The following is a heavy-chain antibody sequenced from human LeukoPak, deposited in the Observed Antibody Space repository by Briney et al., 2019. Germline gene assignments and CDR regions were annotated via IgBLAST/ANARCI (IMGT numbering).Heavy chain of an antibody. Sequence: SETLSLTCTISGGSISTYYWTWIRQPPERGLEWIGYIYYSGITNYNPSLKSRVTMSVDTSRNQFSLRLNSVTAADTAVYYCARRLAVTGRYYFDYWGQGSLVTVSS. CDR1: GGSISTYY. CDR3: ARRLAVTGRYYFDY. V-gene: IGHV4-59*01. J-gene: IGHJ4*02. CDR2: IYYSGIT. D-gene: IGHD4-11*01.